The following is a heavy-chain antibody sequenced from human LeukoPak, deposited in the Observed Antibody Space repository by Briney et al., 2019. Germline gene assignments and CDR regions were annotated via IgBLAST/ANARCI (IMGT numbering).Heavy chain of an antibody. V-gene: IGHV3-7*01. CDR1: GFSFSNFW. CDR2: IKPDGSET. J-gene: IGHJ5*02. CDR3: ARGGGSSS. Sequence: PGGSLRLSCAASGFSFSNFWMSWVRQAPGKGLEWVANIKPDGSETNYVDSVKGRFTIPRDNATNSLDLQLNSLRAEDTAVYYCARGGGSSSWGQGTLVTVSS. D-gene: IGHD6-6*01.